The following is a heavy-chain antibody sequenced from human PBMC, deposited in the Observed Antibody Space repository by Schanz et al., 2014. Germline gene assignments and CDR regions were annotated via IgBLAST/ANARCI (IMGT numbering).Heavy chain of an antibody. CDR1: GFTVSSDH. V-gene: IGHV3-66*01. J-gene: IGHJ4*02. CDR2: IYASGAT. D-gene: IGHD3-10*01. CDR3: ARDGNYYGSRNYYKTPYYFDS. Sequence: EVQLVESGGGFVQPGGSLGLSCVVSGFTVSSDHMSWVRQAPGKGLEWVSTIYASGATYYADSVKRRFTISRDISKNTLHLQVTSLRAGDTAIYYCARDGNYYGSRNYYKTPYYFDSWGQGTLVTVSS.